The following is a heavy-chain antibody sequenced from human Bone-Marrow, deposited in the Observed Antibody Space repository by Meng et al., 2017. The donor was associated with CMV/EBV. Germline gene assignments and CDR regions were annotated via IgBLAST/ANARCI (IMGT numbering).Heavy chain of an antibody. V-gene: IGHV4-4*07. CDR1: GGSISSFY. CDR2: IYTSGST. CDR3: AKGRAWFDP. J-gene: IGHJ5*02. Sequence: LCLTCTVSGGSISSFYWSWIRQPAGKGLEWIGRIYTSGSTNYNPSLQSRVTMSVDTSKNHFSLKLTSVTAADTAVYYCAKGRAWFDPWGQGTLVTVSS.